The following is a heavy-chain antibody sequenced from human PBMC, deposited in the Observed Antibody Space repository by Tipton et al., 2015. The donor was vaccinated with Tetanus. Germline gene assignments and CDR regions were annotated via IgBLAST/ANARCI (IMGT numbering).Heavy chain of an antibody. CDR3: ARDVPHNDYVRGREVPWPAFDI. V-gene: IGHV3-23*01. J-gene: IGHJ3*02. Sequence: SLRLSCAASGFTFSSYAMSWVRQAPGKGLEWVSAISGSGGSTYYADSVKGRFTISRDNSKNTLYLQMNSLRAEDTAVYYCARDVPHNDYVRGREVPWPAFDIWGHGTMVTVSS. CDR1: GFTFSSYA. D-gene: IGHD3-16*01. CDR2: ISGSGGST.